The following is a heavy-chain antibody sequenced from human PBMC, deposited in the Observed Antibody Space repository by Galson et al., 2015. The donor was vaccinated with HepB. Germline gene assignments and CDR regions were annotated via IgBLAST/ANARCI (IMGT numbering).Heavy chain of an antibody. CDR1: GITFSSYG. V-gene: IGHV3-30*18. D-gene: IGHD3-16*01. Sequence: SLRLSCAASGITFSSYGMHWVRQAPGKGLEWVAGLSYDGSNKYYADSVKGRFTISRDNSKNTLHLQMNSLRAEDTAVYYCAKDRGGNYSNGMDVWGQGTTVNVSS. J-gene: IGHJ6*02. CDR2: LSYDGSNK. CDR3: AKDRGGNYSNGMDV.